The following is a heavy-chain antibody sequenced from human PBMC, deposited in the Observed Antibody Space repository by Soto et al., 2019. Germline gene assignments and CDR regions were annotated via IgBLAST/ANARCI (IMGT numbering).Heavy chain of an antibody. D-gene: IGHD1-26*01. CDR3: ARGDSGSYSGSGWFDP. CDR1: GYTXTGYY. J-gene: IGHJ5*02. V-gene: IGHV1-2*04. CDR2: INPNSGGT. Sequence: SXKVSFKASGYTXTGYYMDWVRQAPGQGLEWIGWINPNSGGTNYAQKFQGWVTITSDTSISKAYMELSRLTSYYTAVYFCARGDSGSYSGSGWFDPWGQGTRVTVSS.